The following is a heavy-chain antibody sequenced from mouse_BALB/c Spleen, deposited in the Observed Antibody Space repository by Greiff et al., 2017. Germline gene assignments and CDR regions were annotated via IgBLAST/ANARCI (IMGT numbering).Heavy chain of an antibody. CDR2: ISSGGSYT. V-gene: IGHV5-6*01. CDR1: GFTFSSYG. J-gene: IGHJ4*01. CDR3: ARQGITKRIYAMDY. D-gene: IGHD2-4*01. Sequence: EVQRVESGGDLVKPGGSLKLSCAASGFTFSSYGMSWVRQTPDKRLEWVATISSGGSYTYYPDSVKGRFTISRDNAKNTLYLQMSSLKSEDTAMYYCARQGITKRIYAMDYWGQGTTGTVAS.